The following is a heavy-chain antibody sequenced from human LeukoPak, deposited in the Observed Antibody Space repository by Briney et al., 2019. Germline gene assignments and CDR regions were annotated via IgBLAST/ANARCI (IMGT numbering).Heavy chain of an antibody. J-gene: IGHJ6*03. CDR2: IRKDGSNE. D-gene: IGHD2-8*01. CDR3: AKDRCSNGIGCYYYYMDV. Sequence: PGGSLRLSCAVSRFTFSSYGMHWVRQASGKGLEWVAYIRKDGSNEQYADSVKGRFSISRDSSKNTLYLQMNSLRAEDTAVYYCAKDRCSNGIGCYYYYMDVWGKGTTVTISS. V-gene: IGHV3-30*02. CDR1: RFTFSSYG.